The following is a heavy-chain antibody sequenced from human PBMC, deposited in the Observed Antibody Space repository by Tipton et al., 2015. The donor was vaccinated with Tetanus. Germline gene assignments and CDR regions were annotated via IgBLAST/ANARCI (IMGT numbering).Heavy chain of an antibody. CDR3: ARDHGITWGGMGYYYGMDV. CDR2: IYHSGST. Sequence: TLSLTCAVSGGSITSDNHYWSWIRQPPGKGLEWIGYIYHSGSTYYNASLKSRLDISLDTSKNQFSLRLSSVTAADTAVYYCARDHGITWGGMGYYYGMDVWGQGTTVTVSS. D-gene: IGHD3-16*01. CDR1: GGSITSDNHY. V-gene: IGHV4-30-4*08. J-gene: IGHJ6*02.